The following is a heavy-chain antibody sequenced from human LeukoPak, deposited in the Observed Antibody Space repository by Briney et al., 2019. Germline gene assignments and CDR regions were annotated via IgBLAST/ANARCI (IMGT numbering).Heavy chain of an antibody. CDR2: ISYDGNNK. CDR3: AKRVVVTRAKGINWFDP. Sequence: PGGSLRLSRSASGFTFIRYGTNWVRQAPGKGLEWVAVISYDGNNKYYADSVKGRFTISRDNSKNTLYLQMNSLRAEDTAVYYCAKRVVVTRAKGINWFDPWGQGTLVTVS. CDR1: GFTFIRYG. J-gene: IGHJ5*02. D-gene: IGHD2-15*01. V-gene: IGHV3-30*18.